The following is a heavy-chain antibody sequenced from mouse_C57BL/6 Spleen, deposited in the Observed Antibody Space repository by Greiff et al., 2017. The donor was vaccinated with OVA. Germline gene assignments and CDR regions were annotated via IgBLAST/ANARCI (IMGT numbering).Heavy chain of an antibody. D-gene: IGHD2-4*01. CDR1: GYTFTSYG. CDR3: ARSGDYDGFYAMDY. V-gene: IGHV1-81*01. Sequence: VQLQQSGAELARPGASVKLSCKASGYTFTSYGISWVKQRTGQGLEWIGEIYPRSGNTYYNEKFKGKATLTADKSSSTAYMELRSLTSEDSAVYFCARSGDYDGFYAMDYWGQGTSVTVSS. CDR2: IYPRSGNT. J-gene: IGHJ4*01.